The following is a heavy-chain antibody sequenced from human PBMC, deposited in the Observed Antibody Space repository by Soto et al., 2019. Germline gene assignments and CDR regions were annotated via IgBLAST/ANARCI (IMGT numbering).Heavy chain of an antibody. Sequence: ASVKVSCKASGYTFTSYYMHWVRQAPGQGLEWMGIINPSGGNTSYAQKFQGRVTMTRDTSTSTVYMELSSLRSEDTAVYYCARAAAAGRADYWGQGTLVTVSS. V-gene: IGHV1-46*03. CDR3: ARAAAAGRADY. CDR1: GYTFTSYY. CDR2: INPSGGNT. D-gene: IGHD6-13*01. J-gene: IGHJ4*02.